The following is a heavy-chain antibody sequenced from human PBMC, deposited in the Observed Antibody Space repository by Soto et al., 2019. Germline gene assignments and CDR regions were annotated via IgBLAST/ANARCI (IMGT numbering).Heavy chain of an antibody. V-gene: IGHV4-59*01. CDR1: GGSISSYY. CDR3: AGGSTVGGVPY. Sequence: SETLSLTCTVSGGSISSYYWSWIRQPPGKGLEWIGYIYYSGSTNYNPSLKSRVTISVDTSKNQFSLKLSSVTAADTAVYYCAGGSTVGGVPYWGQGTLVTVSS. D-gene: IGHD3-16*01. J-gene: IGHJ4*02. CDR2: IYYSGST.